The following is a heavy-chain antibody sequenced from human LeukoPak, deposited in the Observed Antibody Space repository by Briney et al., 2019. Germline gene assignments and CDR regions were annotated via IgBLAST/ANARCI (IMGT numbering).Heavy chain of an antibody. CDR2: ISGSGGST. D-gene: IGHD3-10*01. V-gene: IGHV3-23*01. J-gene: IGHJ6*02. CDR1: GFTFTSYA. Sequence: GGSLRLSCAASGFTFTSYAMSWVRQAPGKGLEWVSAISGSGGSTYYADSVKGRFTISRDNAKNSLYLQMNSLRAEDTAVYYCARDPSRMVRGVTGGMDVWGQGTTVTVSS. CDR3: ARDPSRMVRGVTGGMDV.